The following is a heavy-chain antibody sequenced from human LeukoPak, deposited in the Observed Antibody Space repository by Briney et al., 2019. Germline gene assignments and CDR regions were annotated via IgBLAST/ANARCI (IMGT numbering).Heavy chain of an antibody. J-gene: IGHJ6*02. Sequence: GGSLRLSCAASGFTVTTNYMSWVRQAPREGLECVSSLETGGTTHYADSVRGRFTISRDTSRNNLYLQMNSLRAEDTATYYCAKARGFFGEPDFYYAMDVWGQGTTVTVSS. CDR2: LETGGTT. CDR3: AKARGFFGEPDFYYAMDV. V-gene: IGHV3-66*01. CDR1: GFTVTTNY. D-gene: IGHD3-10*01.